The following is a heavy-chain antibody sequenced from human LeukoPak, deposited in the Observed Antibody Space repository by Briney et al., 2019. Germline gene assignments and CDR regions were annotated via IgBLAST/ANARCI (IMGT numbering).Heavy chain of an antibody. CDR1: GFTFTNFT. D-gene: IGHD3-10*01. Sequence: PGRSLRLSCAASGFTFTNFTMSWGCSAQAKGLECVSLISANGGATCYADSVKGRFTISRDNSKSTLYLQMNSLRADDTAVYYCAKASGSPYSFDYWGQGTLVTVSS. CDR3: AKASGSPYSFDY. J-gene: IGHJ4*02. V-gene: IGHV3-23*01. CDR2: ISANGGAT.